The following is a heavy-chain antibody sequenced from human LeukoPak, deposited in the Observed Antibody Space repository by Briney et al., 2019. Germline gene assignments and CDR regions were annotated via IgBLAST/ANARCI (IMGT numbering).Heavy chain of an antibody. CDR2: IYYSGST. V-gene: IGHV4-61*08. J-gene: IGHJ5*02. Sequence: KTSETLSLTCTVSGGSISSGGYYWSWIRQHPGKGLEWIGYIYYSGSTYYNPSLKSRVTISVDTSKNQFSLKLSSVTAADTAVYYCARVPRKDYGGNCWFDPWGQGTLVTVSS. CDR1: GGSISSGGYY. D-gene: IGHD4-23*01. CDR3: ARVPRKDYGGNCWFDP.